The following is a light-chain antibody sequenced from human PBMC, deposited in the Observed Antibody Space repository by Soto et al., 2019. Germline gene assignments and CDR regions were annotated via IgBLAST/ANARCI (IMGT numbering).Light chain of an antibody. CDR3: ETWDSNTHV. CDR2: LEGSGSY. V-gene: IGLV4-60*02. CDR1: SGHSSYI. Sequence: QSVLTLSSSASASQGSSVKLTCTLSSGHSSYIIAWHQQQPGKAPRYLMKLEGSGSYNKGSGVPDRFSGSSSGADRYLTISHLQFEDEADYYCETWDSNTHVFGGGTEVTVL. J-gene: IGLJ3*02.